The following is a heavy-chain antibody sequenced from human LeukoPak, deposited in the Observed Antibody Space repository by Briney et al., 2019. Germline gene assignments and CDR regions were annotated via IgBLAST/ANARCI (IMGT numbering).Heavy chain of an antibody. D-gene: IGHD3-16*02. Sequence: PGGSLRLSCAASGFTFDDYAMHWVRQAPGKGLEWVSGISWNSGSIGYADSVKGRFTISRDNAKNTLYLQMNSLRAEDTAVYYCAKDAHNFLTGDDYVWGSYRYMDYWGQGTLVTVSS. J-gene: IGHJ4*02. V-gene: IGHV3-9*01. CDR2: ISWNSGSI. CDR1: GFTFDDYA. CDR3: AKDAHNFLTGDDYVWGSYRYMDY.